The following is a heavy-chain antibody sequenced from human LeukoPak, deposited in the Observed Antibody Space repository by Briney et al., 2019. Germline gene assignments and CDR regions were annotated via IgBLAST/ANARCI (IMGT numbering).Heavy chain of an antibody. D-gene: IGHD3-22*01. V-gene: IGHV4-34*01. Sequence: SETLSLTCAVYGGSFSGYYWSWIRQPPGKGLEWIGEINHSGSTNYNPSLKSRVTVSVDTSKNQFSLKLSSATAADTAVYYCARVHTYYYDSSGYATGLYYFDYWGQGTLVTVSS. CDR2: INHSGST. J-gene: IGHJ4*02. CDR1: GGSFSGYY. CDR3: ARVHTYYYDSSGYATGLYYFDY.